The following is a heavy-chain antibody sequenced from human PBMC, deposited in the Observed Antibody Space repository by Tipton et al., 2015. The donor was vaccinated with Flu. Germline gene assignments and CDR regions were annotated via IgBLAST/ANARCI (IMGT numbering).Heavy chain of an antibody. D-gene: IGHD3-3*01. CDR3: ARDHPPSITILGEITDYFGMDV. CDR1: GFTFSDDY. V-gene: IGHV3-11*01. CDR2: ISSSGSTI. Sequence: SLRLSCAASGFTFSDDYMSWIRQAPGKGLEWVSHISSSGSTINYADSVKGRFTISRDNAKNSLYLQMNSLRAEDTAVYYCARDHPPSITILGEITDYFGMDVWGQGNTVTVSS. J-gene: IGHJ6*02.